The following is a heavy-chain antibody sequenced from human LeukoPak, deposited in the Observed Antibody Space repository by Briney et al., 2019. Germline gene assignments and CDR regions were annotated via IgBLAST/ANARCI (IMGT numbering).Heavy chain of an antibody. CDR3: ARLYCSGGSCYGLDYYYYYMDV. D-gene: IGHD2-15*01. CDR1: GYTFTSYG. CDR2: ISAYNGDT. Sequence: EASVKVSRKASGYTFTSYGISWVRQAPGQGLEWMGWISAYNGDTNYAQKLQGRVTMTTDTSTSTAYMELRSLRSDDTAVYYCARLYCSGGSCYGLDYYYYYMDVWGKGTTVTVSS. J-gene: IGHJ6*03. V-gene: IGHV1-18*01.